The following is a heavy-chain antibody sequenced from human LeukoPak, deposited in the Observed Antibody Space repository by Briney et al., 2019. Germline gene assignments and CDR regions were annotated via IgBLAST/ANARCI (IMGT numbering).Heavy chain of an antibody. Sequence: SETLSLTCTVSGGSISSYYWSWIRQPPGKGLEWIGYIYYSGSTNYNPSLKSRVTISVDTSKNQFSLKLSSVTAADTAVYYCARHSSGAAGYCSGGSCPAHWFDPRGQGTLVTVSS. V-gene: IGHV4-59*08. CDR3: ARHSSGAAGYCSGGSCPAHWFDP. J-gene: IGHJ5*02. CDR1: GGSISSYY. CDR2: IYYSGST. D-gene: IGHD2-15*01.